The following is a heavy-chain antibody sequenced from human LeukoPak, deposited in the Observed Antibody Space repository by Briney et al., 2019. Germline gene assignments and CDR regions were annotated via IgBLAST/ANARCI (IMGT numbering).Heavy chain of an antibody. CDR1: GYTFTSYD. J-gene: IGHJ3*02. CDR2: MNPNSGNT. V-gene: IGHV1-8*01. D-gene: IGHD3-3*01. Sequence: ASVKVSCKASGYTFTSYDINWVRQATGQGLEWMGWMNPNSGNTGYAQKFQGRVTMTRNTSISTAYMELSRLRFDDTAVYYCARENDFLSTNLHAFDIWGQGTMVTVSS. CDR3: ARENDFLSTNLHAFDI.